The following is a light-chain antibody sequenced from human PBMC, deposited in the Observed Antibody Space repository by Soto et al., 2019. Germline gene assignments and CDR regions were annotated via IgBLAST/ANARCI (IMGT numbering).Light chain of an antibody. V-gene: IGLV2-11*01. CDR3: CSYAGSYSYV. J-gene: IGLJ1*01. CDR2: DVS. Sequence: QSVLTQPASVSGSPGQSVTISCTGTSSDVGGYNFVSWYQHHPGKAPKLMIYDVSKRPSGVPDRFSGSKSGYTASLTISGLQAEDEADYYCCSYAGSYSYVFGTGTKVTVL. CDR1: SSDVGGYNF.